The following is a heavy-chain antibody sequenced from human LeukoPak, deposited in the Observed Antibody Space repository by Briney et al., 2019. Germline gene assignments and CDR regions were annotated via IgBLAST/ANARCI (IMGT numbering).Heavy chain of an antibody. CDR1: GGSFSGYY. V-gene: IGHV4-34*01. D-gene: IGHD4-17*01. CDR2: INHSGST. Sequence: SETLSLTCAVYGGSFSGYYWSWIRQPPGKGLEWIGEINHSGSTNYNPSLKSRVTISVDTSKNQFSLKLSSVSAADTAVYYCARGQWYGDPDYWGQGTLVTVSS. J-gene: IGHJ4*02. CDR3: ARGQWYGDPDY.